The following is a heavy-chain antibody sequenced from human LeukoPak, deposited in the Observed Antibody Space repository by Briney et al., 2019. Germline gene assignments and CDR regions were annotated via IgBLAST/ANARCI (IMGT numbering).Heavy chain of an antibody. Sequence: SGGSLRLSCAASGFTFSRFAMHWVRQAPGKGLEWVGRIRSKANGYTTAYGETVKGRFTITRDDSKRSAFVQMSSLKSEDTAVYYCVRLGGGDAFDIWGPGTRVTVS. D-gene: IGHD2-15*01. J-gene: IGHJ3*02. CDR2: IRSKANGYTT. CDR3: VRLGGGDAFDI. CDR1: GFTFSRFA. V-gene: IGHV3-73*01.